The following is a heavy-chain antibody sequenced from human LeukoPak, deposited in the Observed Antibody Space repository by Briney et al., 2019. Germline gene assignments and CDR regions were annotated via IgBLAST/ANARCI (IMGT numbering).Heavy chain of an antibody. D-gene: IGHD3/OR15-3a*01. J-gene: IGHJ4*02. V-gene: IGHV4-39*01. CDR1: GVSISSSNSY. CDR3: ARQTGSGLFTLP. Sequence: KPSETLSLTCTVSGVSISSSNSYWGWIRQPPGKGLEWIGSIYYTGNTYCNASLKSRVTISIDTSNNQISLRLISVTATDTAMYYCARQTGSGLFTLPGGQGTLVTVSS. CDR2: IYYTGNT.